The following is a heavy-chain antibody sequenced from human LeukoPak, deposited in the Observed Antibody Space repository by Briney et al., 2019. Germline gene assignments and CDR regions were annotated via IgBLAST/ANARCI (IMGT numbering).Heavy chain of an antibody. CDR1: GGSISSGSYY. CDR2: IYTSGST. D-gene: IGHD1-1*01. Sequence: SETLSLTCTVSGGSISSGSYYWSWIRQPAGKGLEWIGRIYTSGSTNYNPSLKSRVTISVDTSKNQFSLKLSSVTAADTAVYYCARDYRLEGAFDFWGQGTMVTVSS. J-gene: IGHJ3*01. V-gene: IGHV4-61*02. CDR3: ARDYRLEGAFDF.